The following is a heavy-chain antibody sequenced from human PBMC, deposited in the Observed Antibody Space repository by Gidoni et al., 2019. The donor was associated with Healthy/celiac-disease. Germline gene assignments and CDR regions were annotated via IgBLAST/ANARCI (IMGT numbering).Heavy chain of an antibody. D-gene: IGHD3-22*01. CDR3: AKDPEGDYYDSSGYYSYYYYGMDV. CDR2: ISGSGGST. CDR1: GFTVSSYA. Sequence: EVQLLASGGGLVQPGGSLRLSCAASGFTVSSYAMSWGRQAPGKGLEWVSAISGSGGSTYYADSVKGRFTISRDNSKNTLYLQMNSLRAEDTAVYYCAKDPEGDYYDSSGYYSYYYYGMDVWGQGTTVTVSS. J-gene: IGHJ6*02. V-gene: IGHV3-23*01.